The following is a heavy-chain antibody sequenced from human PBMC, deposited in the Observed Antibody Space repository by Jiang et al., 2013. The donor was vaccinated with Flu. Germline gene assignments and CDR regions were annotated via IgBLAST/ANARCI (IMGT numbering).Heavy chain of an antibody. CDR3: ARAGYSSGWYPNYFDY. Sequence: KSRVTISVDTSKNQFSLKLSSVTAADTAVYYCARAGYSSGWYPNYFDYWGQGTLVTVSS. V-gene: IGHV4-34*01. J-gene: IGHJ4*02. D-gene: IGHD6-19*01.